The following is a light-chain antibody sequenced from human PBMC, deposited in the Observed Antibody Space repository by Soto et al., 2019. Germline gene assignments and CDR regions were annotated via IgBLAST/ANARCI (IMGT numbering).Light chain of an antibody. CDR3: QQYNHWWT. V-gene: IGKV3-15*01. Sequence: EIVMTQSPATPSVSPGERATLSCRASQSVSTNLVWYQQKPGQAPRLLIYGASTRATGVPGRFSGTGSGTEFTLTISSLQSEDSAVYYCQQYNHWWTFGQGTKVDIK. J-gene: IGKJ1*01. CDR2: GAS. CDR1: QSVSTN.